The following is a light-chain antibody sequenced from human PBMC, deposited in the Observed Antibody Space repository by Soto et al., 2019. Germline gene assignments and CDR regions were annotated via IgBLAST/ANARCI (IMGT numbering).Light chain of an antibody. CDR3: QQRDDWPLT. CDR1: QSVKRR. Sequence: EIVLTQSPATLSLSPGEGATISCRASQSVKRRLGWYQQKPGQAPTLLIYDASNRATGIPARFSGSGSDTDFSLSISSLEPEDFAIYYCQQRDDWPLTFGGGTRVEIK. CDR2: DAS. V-gene: IGKV3-11*01. J-gene: IGKJ4*01.